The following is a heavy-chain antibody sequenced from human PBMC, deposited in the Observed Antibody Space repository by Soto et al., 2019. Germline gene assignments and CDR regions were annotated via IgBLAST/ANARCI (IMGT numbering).Heavy chain of an antibody. Sequence: GASVKVSCKASGGTFSSYAISWVRQAPGQGLEWMGGIIPIFGTANYAQKFQGRVTITADESTSTAYMELSSLRSDDTAVYFCAREYYSSTTWIDYWGQGTLVTVSS. CDR3: AREYYSSTTWIDY. CDR2: IIPIFGTA. D-gene: IGHD1-26*01. CDR1: GGTFSSYA. V-gene: IGHV1-69*13. J-gene: IGHJ4*02.